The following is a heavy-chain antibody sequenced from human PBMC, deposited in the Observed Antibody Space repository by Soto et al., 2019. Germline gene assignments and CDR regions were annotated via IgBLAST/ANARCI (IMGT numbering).Heavy chain of an antibody. CDR3: VGGLTAASRFDY. J-gene: IGHJ4*02. CDR2: IYYSGST. D-gene: IGHD2-2*01. V-gene: IGHV4-31*03. CDR1: GGSIGSGDYY. Sequence: QMQLQESGPGLVKPSQTLSLTCTVSGGSIGSGDYYWNWIRQHPGKGLEWIGYIYYSGSTYYNPSLKRRVNMSVDTSKSQFSLKLTAVTAADTAVYYCVGGLTAASRFDYWGQGTLVTVSS.